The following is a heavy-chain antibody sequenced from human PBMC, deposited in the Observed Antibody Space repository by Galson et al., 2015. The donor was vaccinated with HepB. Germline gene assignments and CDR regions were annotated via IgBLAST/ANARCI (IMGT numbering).Heavy chain of an antibody. J-gene: IGHJ4*02. CDR2: IWYDGCNK. V-gene: IGHV3-33*01. CDR1: GFTFSSFD. Sequence: SLRLSCAASGFTFSSFDMHWVRQAPGKGLDWVAIIWYDGCNKYYADSVKGRFTISRDNSKNTLYLQMNSLRVEDTAVYYCARGGAARPDYWGQGTLVTVSS. D-gene: IGHD6-6*01. CDR3: ARGGAARPDY.